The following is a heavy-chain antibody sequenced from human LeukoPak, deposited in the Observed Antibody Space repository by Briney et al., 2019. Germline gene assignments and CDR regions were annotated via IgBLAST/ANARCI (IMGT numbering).Heavy chain of an antibody. Sequence: PSETLSLTCTVSGGSISSYYWSWIRQPPGKGLEWIGYIYYSGSTNYNPSLKSRVTISVDTSKNQFSLKLSSVTAADTAVYYCARDPGIAAAGTVWYFDLWGRGTLVTVSP. CDR2: IYYSGST. CDR1: GGSISSYY. V-gene: IGHV4-59*01. J-gene: IGHJ2*01. D-gene: IGHD6-13*01. CDR3: ARDPGIAAAGTVWYFDL.